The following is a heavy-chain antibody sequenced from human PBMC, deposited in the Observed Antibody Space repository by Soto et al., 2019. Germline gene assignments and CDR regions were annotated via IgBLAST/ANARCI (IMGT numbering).Heavy chain of an antibody. J-gene: IGHJ4*02. CDR3: ARVIGDSTTHSIIAVAGAFDY. CDR2: TYYRSNWYT. V-gene: IGHV6-1*01. D-gene: IGHD6-19*01. Sequence: SQTLSLPCAISGDSISSNSAAWYWIRQSPSRGLEWLGRTYYRSNWYTDYAVSVKSRITINPDTSKNQFSLQLNSVTPEDTAVYYCARVIGDSTTHSIIAVAGAFDYWGQGTLVIVSS. CDR1: GDSISSNSAA.